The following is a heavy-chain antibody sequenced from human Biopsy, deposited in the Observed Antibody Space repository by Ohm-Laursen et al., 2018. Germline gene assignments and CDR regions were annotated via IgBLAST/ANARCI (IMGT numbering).Heavy chain of an antibody. Sequence: GASVKVSCKASGGTFSSYVISWVRQAPGQGLEWMGMINPSGSTTSYPQIFQGRVTMTGDTSKSTVYMELSSLRSADTAVYFCARNTGWYGDLYYFDYWGQGTLVTVSS. V-gene: IGHV1-46*01. CDR3: ARNTGWYGDLYYFDY. J-gene: IGHJ4*02. CDR2: INPSGSTT. CDR1: GGTFSSYV. D-gene: IGHD6-19*01.